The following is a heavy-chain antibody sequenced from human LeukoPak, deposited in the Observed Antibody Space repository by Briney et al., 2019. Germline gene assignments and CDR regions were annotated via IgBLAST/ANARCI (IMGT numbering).Heavy chain of an antibody. Sequence: GGSLRLSCVASGFTFDDYAMHWVRQAPGKGLEWVSGISWNSGSRGYADSVKGRFTISRDNAKTSLYLQMNSLRAEDTAVYYCARGISRIAVAGTDLIDYWGQGTLVTVSS. CDR3: ARGISRIAVAGTDLIDY. J-gene: IGHJ4*02. CDR1: GFTFDDYA. V-gene: IGHV3-9*01. D-gene: IGHD6-19*01. CDR2: ISWNSGSR.